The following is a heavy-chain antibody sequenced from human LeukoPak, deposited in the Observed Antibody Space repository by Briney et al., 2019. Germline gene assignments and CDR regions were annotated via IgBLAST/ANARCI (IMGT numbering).Heavy chain of an antibody. CDR1: GFTFSSYA. V-gene: IGHV3-23*01. Sequence: GGSLRLSCAASGFTFSSYALSWVRQAPGKGLERVSAITASGSTTYYADSVKGRFTISRDNSKNTLFLQMNSLRAEDTAVYYCARDRNPSWPEFAFDIWGQGTMVTVSS. CDR3: ARDRNPSWPEFAFDI. D-gene: IGHD3-10*01. J-gene: IGHJ3*02. CDR2: ITASGSTT.